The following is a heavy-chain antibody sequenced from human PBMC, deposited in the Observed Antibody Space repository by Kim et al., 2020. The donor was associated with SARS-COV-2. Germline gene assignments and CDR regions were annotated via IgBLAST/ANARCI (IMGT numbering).Heavy chain of an antibody. V-gene: IGHV3-23*01. Sequence: GGSLRLSCAASGITFRSYAMSWVRQAPGKGLEWVSAINCSGGNTYYADSVKGRFTISRDNSKNTLYLQMNSLRAEDTAAYYCAKAADSSGWYIFDYWGQGTPVTVSS. CDR2: INCSGGNT. J-gene: IGHJ4*02. CDR3: AKAADSSGWYIFDY. CDR1: GITFRSYA. D-gene: IGHD6-19*01.